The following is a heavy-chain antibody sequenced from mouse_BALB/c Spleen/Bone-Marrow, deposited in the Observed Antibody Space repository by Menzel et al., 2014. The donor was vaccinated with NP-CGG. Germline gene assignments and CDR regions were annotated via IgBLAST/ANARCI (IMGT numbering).Heavy chain of an antibody. Sequence: VHVKQSGPELVKPGASMKISCKASGYSFTGYTMNWVKQSHGKNLEWIGLISPYNGGTTYNQYFKGKATLTVDRSSSTAYMELLSLTSEDSAVYYCASYYGSTWYFDVWGAGTTVTVSS. D-gene: IGHD1-1*01. J-gene: IGHJ1*01. CDR2: ISPYNGGT. CDR1: GYSFTGYT. V-gene: IGHV1-18*01. CDR3: ASYYGSTWYFDV.